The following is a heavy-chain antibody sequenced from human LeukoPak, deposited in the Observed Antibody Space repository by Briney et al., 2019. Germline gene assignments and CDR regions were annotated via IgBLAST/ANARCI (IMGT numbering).Heavy chain of an antibody. J-gene: IGHJ4*02. CDR3: TRDRGSSLSIDY. D-gene: IGHD6-13*01. V-gene: IGHV3-11*06. CDR1: GFTFSDYY. Sequence: GGSLRLSCAASGFTFSDYYMSWIRQAPGKGLEWVSYISSSSSYTNYADSVKGRFTISRDNAKNSLYLRMNSLRAEDTAVYYCTRDRGSSLSIDYWGQGTLVTVSS. CDR2: ISSSSSYT.